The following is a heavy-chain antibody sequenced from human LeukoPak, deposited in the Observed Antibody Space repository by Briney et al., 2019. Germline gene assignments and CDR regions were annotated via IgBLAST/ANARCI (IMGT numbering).Heavy chain of an antibody. CDR1: GFTFSSYA. CDR3: ARDPTTVTTKYYFDY. Sequence: PGGSLRLSCAASGFTFSSYAMSWVRQAPGKGLEWVSAISGSGGSTYYADSVKGRFTISRDNSKNTLYLQMNSLRAEDTAVYYCARDPTTVTTKYYFDYWGQGTLVTVSS. D-gene: IGHD4-17*01. V-gene: IGHV3-23*01. CDR2: ISGSGGST. J-gene: IGHJ4*02.